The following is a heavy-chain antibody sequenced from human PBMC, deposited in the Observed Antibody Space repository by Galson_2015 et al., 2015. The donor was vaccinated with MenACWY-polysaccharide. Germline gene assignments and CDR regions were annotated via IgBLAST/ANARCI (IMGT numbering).Heavy chain of an antibody. V-gene: IGHV3-15*01. CDR1: GFTFTTAW. D-gene: IGHD3-22*01. Sequence: SLRLSCAASGFTFTTAWMSWVRQAPGKGLEWVGRIKSKTDGGTTDYAAPVKGRFSISRDDSKNTLYLQMNSLKTEDAAVYYCTYYNDGSGYCTIDYWGQGTLVTVSS. J-gene: IGHJ4*02. CDR3: TYYNDGSGYCTIDY. CDR2: IKSKTDGGTT.